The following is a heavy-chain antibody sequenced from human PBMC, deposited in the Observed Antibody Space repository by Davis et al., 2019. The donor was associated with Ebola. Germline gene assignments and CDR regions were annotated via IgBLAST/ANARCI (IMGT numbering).Heavy chain of an antibody. Sequence: LRLSCTVSGGSISSGDYYWSWIRQPPGKGLEWIGYIYYSGSTYYNPSLKSRVTISETSKNQFSLKLSSVTAADTAVYYCARGRLRGLDYWGQGTLVTVSS. D-gene: IGHD4-17*01. CDR2: IYYSGST. V-gene: IGHV4-30-4*01. J-gene: IGHJ4*02. CDR3: ARGRLRGLDY. CDR1: GGSISSGDYY.